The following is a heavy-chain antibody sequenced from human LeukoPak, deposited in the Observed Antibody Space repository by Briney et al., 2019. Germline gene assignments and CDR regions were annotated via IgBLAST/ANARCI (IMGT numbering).Heavy chain of an antibody. CDR2: INSDGSIT. CDR1: GFTFTTYW. Sequence: GGSLRLSCAASGFTFTTYWMHWVRQAPGKGLVWVSHINSDGSITSYADSVKGRFTISRDTSKNTLYLQMNSLRAEDTAVYYCARDSSSGYYTFDYWGQGTLVTVSS. D-gene: IGHD3-22*01. CDR3: ARDSSSGYYTFDY. V-gene: IGHV3-74*01. J-gene: IGHJ4*02.